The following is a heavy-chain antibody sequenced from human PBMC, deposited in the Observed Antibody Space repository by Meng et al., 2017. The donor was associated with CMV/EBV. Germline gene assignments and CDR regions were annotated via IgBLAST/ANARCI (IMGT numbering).Heavy chain of an antibody. D-gene: IGHD5-12*01. Sequence: SETLSLTCAPYGGSFSGHYWSLIRQPPGKGLEWIGEINHSGSTNYNPSLKSRVTISVDASKNQFSLKLTSVTAADTAVYYCARGLWVYSDDDETTGLDYWGPGTLVTVSS. V-gene: IGHV4-34*01. CDR3: ARGLWVYSDDDETTGLDY. J-gene: IGHJ4*02. CDR1: GGSFSGHY. CDR2: INHSGST.